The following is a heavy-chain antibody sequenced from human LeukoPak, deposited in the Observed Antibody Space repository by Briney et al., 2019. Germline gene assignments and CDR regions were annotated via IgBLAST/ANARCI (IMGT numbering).Heavy chain of an antibody. CDR2: INPNSGGT. J-gene: IGHJ6*02. CDR1: GCTFTGYY. CDR3: ARTGSGGYYYGMDV. V-gene: IGHV1-2*02. D-gene: IGHD2-15*01. Sequence: ASVNVSCKASGCTFTGYYMHWVRQAPGQGIEWMGWINPNSGGTNYAQKFQGRVTMTRDTSISTAYMELSRLRSDDTAVYYCARTGSGGYYYGMDVWGQETTVTVS.